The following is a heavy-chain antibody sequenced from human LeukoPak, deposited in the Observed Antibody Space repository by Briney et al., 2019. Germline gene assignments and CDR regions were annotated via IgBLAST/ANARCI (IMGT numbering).Heavy chain of an antibody. D-gene: IGHD1-26*01. CDR1: GGSIAYSHYY. J-gene: IGHJ4*02. Sequence: SETLSLTCSVSGGSIAYSHYYWGWVRQPPGKGLEWIGGIYYSGSTYYNPSLKSRVTISVDTSRNEFSLRLSSVTAADTALYFCARQSGSYGGILDNWGQGILGTVSS. CDR3: ARQSGSYGGILDN. V-gene: IGHV4-39*01. CDR2: IYYSGST.